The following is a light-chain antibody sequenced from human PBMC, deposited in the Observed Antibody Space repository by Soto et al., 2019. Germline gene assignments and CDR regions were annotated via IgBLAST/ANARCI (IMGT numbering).Light chain of an antibody. CDR3: QKYNSAPWT. V-gene: IGKV1-27*01. CDR2: TAS. J-gene: IGKJ1*01. CDR1: QGISNY. Sequence: DIQMTKSQSSLPASVGDRVTITCRASQGISNYLAWYQHKPGTVPKLLIYTASTLQSGVPSRFTGSGSGTDFTLTISSLQHEYVATYYCQKYNSAPWTICQGTKLDIK.